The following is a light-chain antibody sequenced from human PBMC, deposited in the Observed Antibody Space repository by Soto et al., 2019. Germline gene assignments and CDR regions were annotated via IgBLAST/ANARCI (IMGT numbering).Light chain of an antibody. V-gene: IGLV2-14*01. CDR2: EVS. CDR1: SSDVGAYNY. J-gene: IGLJ1*01. CDR3: SSYTSSSTLV. Sequence: QSALTQPASVSGSPGQSITISCTGTSSDVGAYNYVSWYQQQSGKAPKLMIHEVSNRPSGVSHRFSGSQSAYTASLTISGLQPEDEADYYCSSYTSSSTLVFGTGTKVTVL.